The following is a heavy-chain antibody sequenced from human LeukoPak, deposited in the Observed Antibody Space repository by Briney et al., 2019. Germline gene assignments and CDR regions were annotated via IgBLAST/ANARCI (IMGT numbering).Heavy chain of an antibody. CDR3: TIDLMTGFSSGWHFAS. CDR2: TSGDEDST. Sequence: PGGSLRLSCAASGLTLKNFAMSWVRQAPGKGLEWLAVTSGDEDSTHYADSVRGHFVISTDNSKHTSFLHMNSLRAEDTAVYYCTIDLMTGFSSGWHFASWGQGTLVAVSS. CDR1: GLTLKNFA. V-gene: IGHV3-23*01. J-gene: IGHJ4*02. D-gene: IGHD6-19*01.